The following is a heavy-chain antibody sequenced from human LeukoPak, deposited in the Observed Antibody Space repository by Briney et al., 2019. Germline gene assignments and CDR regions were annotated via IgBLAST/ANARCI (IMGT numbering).Heavy chain of an antibody. CDR1: GASISSYY. J-gene: IGHJ6*03. D-gene: IGHD6-19*01. Sequence: SETLSLTCTVSGASISSYYWSWIRQPPGKGLEWIGYIYYSGSTNYNPSLKSRVTISVDTSKNQFSLKLSSVTAADTAVYYCARAVAGTFYYYYYMDVWGKGTTVTVSS. CDR2: IYYSGST. CDR3: ARAVAGTFYYYYYMDV. V-gene: IGHV4-59*01.